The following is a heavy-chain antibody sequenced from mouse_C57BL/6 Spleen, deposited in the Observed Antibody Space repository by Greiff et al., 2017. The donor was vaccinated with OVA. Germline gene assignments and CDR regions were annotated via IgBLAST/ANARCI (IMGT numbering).Heavy chain of an antibody. Sequence: VQLQQSGAELVRPGTSVKVSCKASGYAFTNYLIEWVKQRPGQGLEWIGVINPGSGGTNYNEKFKGKATLTADKSSSTAYMQLSSLTSEDSAVYFCARSYYGSSYVFAYWGQGTLVTVSA. D-gene: IGHD1-1*01. V-gene: IGHV1-54*01. J-gene: IGHJ3*01. CDR2: INPGSGGT. CDR3: ARSYYGSSYVFAY. CDR1: GYAFTNYL.